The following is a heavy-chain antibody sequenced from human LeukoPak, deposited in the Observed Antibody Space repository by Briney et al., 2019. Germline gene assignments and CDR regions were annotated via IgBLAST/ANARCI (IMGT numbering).Heavy chain of an antibody. J-gene: IGHJ4*02. D-gene: IGHD3-3*01. CDR3: ATSRSGYMYYFDY. Sequence: PGGSLRLSCAASGFTFDDYAMHWVRQAPGEGLEWVSLISWDGGSTYYADSVKGRFTISRDNSKNSLYLQMNSLRAEDTALYYCATSRSGYMYYFDYWGQGTLVTVSS. V-gene: IGHV3-43D*03. CDR2: ISWDGGST. CDR1: GFTFDDYA.